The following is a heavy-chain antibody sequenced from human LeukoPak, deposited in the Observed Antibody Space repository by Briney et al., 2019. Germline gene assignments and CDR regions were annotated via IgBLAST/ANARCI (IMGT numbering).Heavy chain of an antibody. CDR1: GYTFTGYY. CDR3: ARAATNIVGATHFDY. J-gene: IGHJ4*02. CDR2: INPNSGGT. Sequence: ASVKVSCKASGYTFTGYYMHWVRPAPGQGLEWMGRINPNSGGTNYAQKFQGRVTMTRDTSISTAYMELSRLRSDDTAVYYCARAATNIVGATHFDYWGQGTLVTVSS. V-gene: IGHV1-2*06. D-gene: IGHD1-26*01.